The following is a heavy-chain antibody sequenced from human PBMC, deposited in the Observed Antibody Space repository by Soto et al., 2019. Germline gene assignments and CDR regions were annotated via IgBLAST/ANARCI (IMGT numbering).Heavy chain of an antibody. CDR3: ARDVGDYGAYYYGMDV. CDR2: INPSGGST. CDR1: GYTFTSSY. Sequence: GASVRVSCKASGYTFTSSYMHGVGQAPGQGLEWMGIINPSGGSTSYAQKFQGRVTMTRDTSTSTVYMELSSLRSEDTAVYYCARDVGDYGAYYYGMDVWGQGTTVTVSS. V-gene: IGHV1-46*01. D-gene: IGHD4-17*01. J-gene: IGHJ6*02.